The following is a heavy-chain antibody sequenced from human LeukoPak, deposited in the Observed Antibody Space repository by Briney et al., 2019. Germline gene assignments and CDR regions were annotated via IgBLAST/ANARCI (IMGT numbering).Heavy chain of an antibody. J-gene: IGHJ4*02. CDR3: AKKGATTGDFDY. D-gene: IGHD1-26*01. Sequence: GGSLRLSCAASGFTFSSYGMHWVRQAPGKGLEWVAVIWYDRSNKYYADSVKGRFTISRDNSKNTLYLQMNSLRAEDTAVYYCAKKGATTGDFDYWGQGTLVTVSS. V-gene: IGHV3-33*06. CDR1: GFTFSSYG. CDR2: IWYDRSNK.